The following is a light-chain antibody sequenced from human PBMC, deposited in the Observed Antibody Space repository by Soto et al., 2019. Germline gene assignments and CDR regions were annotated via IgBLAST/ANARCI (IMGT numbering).Light chain of an antibody. J-gene: IGKJ1*01. V-gene: IGKV3-15*01. CDR2: DAS. CDR1: RSVSSY. CDR3: QQYNNWLTWT. Sequence: EIVLTQSPATLSLSPGERATLSCRATRSVSSYLAWYQQKPGQAPRLLIYDASTRATGIPARFSGSGSGTDFTLTISSLQSEDFAVYYCQQYNNWLTWTFGQGTKVDIK.